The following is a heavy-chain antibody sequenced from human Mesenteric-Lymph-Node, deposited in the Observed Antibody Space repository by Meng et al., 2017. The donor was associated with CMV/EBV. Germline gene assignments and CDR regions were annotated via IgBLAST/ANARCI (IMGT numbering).Heavy chain of an antibody. CDR3: ARTMIVVAEGGYYFDY. CDR2: INSVGGT. V-gene: IGHV4-59*01. D-gene: IGHD3-22*01. J-gene: IGHJ4*02. CDR1: AGSISGYH. Sequence: SETLSLTCTVSAGSISGYHWSWIRQPPGKGLEWIGYINSVGGTNYNPSLKSRVTMSVDTSANQFSLTLSSVTAADTAVYYCARTMIVVAEGGYYFDYWGQGTLVTVSS.